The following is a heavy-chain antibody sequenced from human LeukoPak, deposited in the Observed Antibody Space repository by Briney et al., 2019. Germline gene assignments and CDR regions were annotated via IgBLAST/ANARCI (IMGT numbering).Heavy chain of an antibody. D-gene: IGHD6-25*01. J-gene: IGHJ4*02. CDR2: IYPGDSNT. V-gene: IGHV5-51*01. CDR1: GYSFTSYW. CDR3: ARLLAAPYYINY. Sequence: GESLKISCEGSGYSFTSYWIGWVRQMPGKGLDWMGIIYPGDSNTRYSPSFQGQVTISVDTSIDTAYLQWSSVRASDTAMYYCARLLAAPYYINYWGQGTLVTVSS.